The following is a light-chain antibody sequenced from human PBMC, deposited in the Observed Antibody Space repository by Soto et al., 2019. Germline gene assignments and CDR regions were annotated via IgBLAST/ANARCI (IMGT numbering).Light chain of an antibody. CDR2: AVS. V-gene: IGKV1-27*01. CDR1: QGISNY. J-gene: IGKJ5*01. CDR3: QKYNSAHSIT. Sequence: DIQMTHSPSSLSASVGCRFNITCRASQGISNYLAWYQQKPGKVPKLLIYAVSTLQSGVPSRFSGSGSGTDFTLTISSLKPEDVANYYCQKYNSAHSITFGHGTRLEIK.